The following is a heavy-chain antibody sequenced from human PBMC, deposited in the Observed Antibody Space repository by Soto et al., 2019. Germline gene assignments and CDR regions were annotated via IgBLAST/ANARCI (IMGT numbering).Heavy chain of an antibody. Sequence: ASVKVSCKASGYTFTSYYMHWVRQAPGQGLEWMGIINPSGGSTSYAQKFQGRVTMTRDTSTSTVYMELSSLKSEDTAVYYCARDYSITMIVVGPQYYFDYWGQGTLVTVS. D-gene: IGHD3-22*01. CDR1: GYTFTSYY. V-gene: IGHV1-46*01. CDR3: ARDYSITMIVVGPQYYFDY. J-gene: IGHJ4*02. CDR2: INPSGGST.